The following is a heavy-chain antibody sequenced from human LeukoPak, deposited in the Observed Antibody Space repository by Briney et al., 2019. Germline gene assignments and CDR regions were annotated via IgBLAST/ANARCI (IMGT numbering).Heavy chain of an antibody. Sequence: PGGSLRLSCAASGFTFSSYWMSWVRQAPGKGLEWVANIKQDGSEKYYVDSVKGRFTISRGNAKNSLFLQMISLRAEDTAMYYCARVNSARWFFDCWGQGSLLTVSS. V-gene: IGHV3-7*03. D-gene: IGHD3-9*01. CDR2: IKQDGSEK. CDR1: GFTFSSYW. J-gene: IGHJ4*02. CDR3: ARVNSARWFFDC.